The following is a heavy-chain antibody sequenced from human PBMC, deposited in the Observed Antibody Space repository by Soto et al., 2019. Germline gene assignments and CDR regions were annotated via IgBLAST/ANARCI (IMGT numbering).Heavy chain of an antibody. CDR2: IYSGGST. J-gene: IGHJ4*02. CDR3: AKAWVHYYDSSGYSNPVDY. D-gene: IGHD3-22*01. V-gene: IGHV3-53*05. Sequence: GGSLRLSCAASGFTVSSNYMSWVRQAPGKGLEWVSVIYSGGSTYYADSVKGRFTISRDNSKNTLYLQMNSLRAEDTAVYYCAKAWVHYYDSSGYSNPVDYWGQGTLVTVSS. CDR1: GFTVSSNY.